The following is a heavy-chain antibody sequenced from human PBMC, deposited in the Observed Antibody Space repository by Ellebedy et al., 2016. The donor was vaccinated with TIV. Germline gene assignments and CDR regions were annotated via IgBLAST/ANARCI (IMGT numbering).Heavy chain of an antibody. CDR1: GYTFTSYY. Sequence: ASVKVSXKASGYTFTSYYMHWVRQAPGQGLEWMGIINPSGGSTSYAQKFQGRVTMTRDTSTSTVYMELSSLRSEDTAVYYCARDQYSSGYYDNWFDPWGQGTLVTVSS. J-gene: IGHJ5*02. CDR2: INPSGGST. CDR3: ARDQYSSGYYDNWFDP. V-gene: IGHV1-46*01. D-gene: IGHD3-22*01.